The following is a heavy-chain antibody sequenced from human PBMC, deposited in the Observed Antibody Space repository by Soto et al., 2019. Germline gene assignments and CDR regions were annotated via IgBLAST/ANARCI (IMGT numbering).Heavy chain of an antibody. D-gene: IGHD3-22*01. CDR3: ARPYDSSGSIDY. Sequence: GGSLRLSCEASGFTFSSYWMSWVRQAPGKGLEWVSNVRQDGSQKFLVDSVKGRFTISSDNAKNSLYLQMNSLRAEDTAVYYCARPYDSSGSIDYWGQGTLVTVSS. CDR2: VRQDGSQK. J-gene: IGHJ4*02. CDR1: GFTFSSYW. V-gene: IGHV3-7*03.